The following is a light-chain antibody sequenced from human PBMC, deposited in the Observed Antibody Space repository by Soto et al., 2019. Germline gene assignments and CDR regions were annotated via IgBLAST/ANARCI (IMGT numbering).Light chain of an antibody. J-gene: IGKJ4*01. Sequence: EVVMTQSPATLSVPPGDRVTLSCRASQSVSGNLAWYQQKPGQTPRLLIYLTSTRATGIPARFSGSGSGTEFTLTISSLQSEDFAVYYCQQYNNWPLTFGGGTKVDIK. CDR1: QSVSGN. CDR3: QQYNNWPLT. CDR2: LTS. V-gene: IGKV3-15*01.